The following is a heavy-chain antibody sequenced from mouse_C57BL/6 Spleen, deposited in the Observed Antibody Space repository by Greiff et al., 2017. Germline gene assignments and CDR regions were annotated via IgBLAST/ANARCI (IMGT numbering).Heavy chain of an antibody. CDR1: GYTFTSYW. D-gene: IGHD2-3*01. J-gene: IGHJ1*03. CDR3: AREGDGFPSRGWYFDV. V-gene: IGHV1-53*01. Sequence: QVQLQQPGTELVKPGASVKLSCKASGYTFTSYWMHWVKQRPGQGLEWIGNINPSNGGTNYNEKFKSKATLTVDKSSSTAYMQLSSLTSEDSAVYDCAREGDGFPSRGWYFDVWGTGTTVTVSS. CDR2: INPSNGGT.